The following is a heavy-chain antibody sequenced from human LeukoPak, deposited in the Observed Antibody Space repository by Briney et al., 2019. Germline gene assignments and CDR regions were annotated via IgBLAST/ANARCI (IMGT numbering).Heavy chain of an antibody. CDR3: ARDVGYDSSGYHY. CDR1: GDSFSTSY. J-gene: IGHJ4*02. V-gene: IGHV4-4*07. Sequence: SETLSLTCAVSGDSFSTSYWTWIRQPAGKGLEWIGRIYTSGSTNYNTSLKSRVTMSIDTSKKQFSLKLSSVTAAETAVYYCARDVGYDSSGYHYWGQGTLVTVSS. D-gene: IGHD3-22*01. CDR2: IYTSGST.